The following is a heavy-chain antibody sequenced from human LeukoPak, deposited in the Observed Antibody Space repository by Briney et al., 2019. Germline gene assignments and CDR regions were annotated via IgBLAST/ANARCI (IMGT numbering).Heavy chain of an antibody. J-gene: IGHJ4*02. D-gene: IGHD4-23*01. V-gene: IGHV3-48*03. CDR1: GFTFSSYA. CDR3: ARDYGGSSPFDY. CDR2: ISSSGSTI. Sequence: PGGSLRLSCAASGFTFSSYAMSWVRQAPGKGLEWVSISSSGSTIYYADSVKGRFTISRDNAKNSLYLQMNSLRAEDTAVYYCARDYGGSSPFDYWGQGTLVTVSS.